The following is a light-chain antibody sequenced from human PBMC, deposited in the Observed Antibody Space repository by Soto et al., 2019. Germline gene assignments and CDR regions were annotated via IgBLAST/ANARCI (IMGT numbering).Light chain of an antibody. CDR1: QSVGTY. CDR2: DAS. Sequence: EIVLTQSPATLSLSPGERATLSCRASQSVGTYLARYQHNPGQAPRLLIYDASNRATGIPARFSGSGSGTDFTLTISSPEPEDFAVYYCQQRYNWTNTFGQGTKLEIK. V-gene: IGKV3-11*01. CDR3: QQRYNWTNT. J-gene: IGKJ2*01.